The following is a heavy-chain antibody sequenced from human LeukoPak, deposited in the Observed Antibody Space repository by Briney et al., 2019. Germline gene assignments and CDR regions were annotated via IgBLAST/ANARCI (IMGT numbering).Heavy chain of an antibody. Sequence: GESLKISCEAFGYTFTTYWIAWVRQMPGKGLEWLGIIYPGDSDNRYSPSFQGQVTISADKSTKTAYLQWSSLKASDTGIYYCARHLGWLSINFYYGMDVWGQGTTVTVSS. CDR1: GYTFTTYW. V-gene: IGHV5-51*01. CDR2: IYPGDSDN. D-gene: IGHD3/OR15-3a*01. CDR3: ARHLGWLSINFYYGMDV. J-gene: IGHJ6*02.